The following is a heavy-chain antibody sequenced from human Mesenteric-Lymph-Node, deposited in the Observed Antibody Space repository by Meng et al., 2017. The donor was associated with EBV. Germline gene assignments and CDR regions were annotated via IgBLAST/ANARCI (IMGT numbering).Heavy chain of an antibody. CDR3: ARAHRVLFGELNWFDP. CDR2: IYYSGST. V-gene: IGHV4-30-4*01. J-gene: IGHJ5*02. D-gene: IGHD3-10*01. CDR1: SGSINSGSYY. Sequence: QVQLQEAGPGMGKPSQTLSLTCAGSSGSINSGSYYWSWIRQPPGKGLEWIGYIYYSGSTYYNPSLKSRVTISVDTSKNQFSLKLKSVTAADTAVYYCARAHRVLFGELNWFDPWGQGTLVTVSS.